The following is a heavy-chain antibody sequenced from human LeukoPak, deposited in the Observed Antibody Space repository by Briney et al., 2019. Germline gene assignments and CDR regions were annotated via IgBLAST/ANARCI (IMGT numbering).Heavy chain of an antibody. J-gene: IGHJ2*01. CDR1: DGSISSYY. CDR2: IYNSGST. V-gene: IGHV4-59*13. CDR3: ARDKGPYWYFDL. Sequence: PSETLSLTCTVSDGSISSYYWNLIRQPPGKGLEWIGNIYNSGSTDYNPSLKSRVTISVNLSKNQISLKLNSVTAADTAVYYCARDKGPYWYFDLWGRGTLVTVSS.